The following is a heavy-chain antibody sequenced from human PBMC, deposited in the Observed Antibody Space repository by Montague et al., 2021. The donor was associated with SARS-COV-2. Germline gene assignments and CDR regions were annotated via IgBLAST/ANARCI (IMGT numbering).Heavy chain of an antibody. Sequence: QSGAEVKKPGESLKISCRGSGYSFTTYWIGWVRQMPGKGLEWMGIIYPGDSDTRYIPSFQGQVTISADKSINTAYLQWSSLKASDTAIYYCARPNRAVAATDAFDIWGQGKMVTVSP. CDR1: GYSFTTYW. J-gene: IGHJ3*02. D-gene: IGHD2-15*01. CDR3: ARPNRAVAATDAFDI. CDR2: IYPGDSDT. V-gene: IGHV5-51*01.